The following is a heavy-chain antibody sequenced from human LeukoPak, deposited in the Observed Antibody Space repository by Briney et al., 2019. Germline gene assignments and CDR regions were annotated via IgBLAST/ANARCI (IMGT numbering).Heavy chain of an antibody. D-gene: IGHD2-21*02. CDR1: GYTSSSYY. J-gene: IGHJ4*02. CDR3: AREGTAGFDY. V-gene: IGHV1-46*01. CDR2: INPSGGST. Sequence: GASVKVSCKASGYTSSSYYMHWVRQAPGQGLEWMGIINPSGGSTSYAQKFQGRVTMTRETSTRTVYMELSSLRSEDTAVYYCAREGTAGFDYWGQGTLVTVSS.